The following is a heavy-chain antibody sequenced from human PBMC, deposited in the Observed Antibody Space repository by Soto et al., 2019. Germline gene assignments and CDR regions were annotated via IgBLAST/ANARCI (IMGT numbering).Heavy chain of an antibody. V-gene: IGHV5-51*01. D-gene: IGHD3-3*01. Sequence: GESLKISCKGSGYSFTSYWIGRVRQMPGKGLEWMGIIYPGDSDTRYSPSFQGQVTISADKSISTAYLQWSSLKASDTAMYYCARRRAITIFGVVISRDAFDIWGQGTMVTVSS. CDR1: GYSFTSYW. CDR2: IYPGDSDT. J-gene: IGHJ3*02. CDR3: ARRRAITIFGVVISRDAFDI.